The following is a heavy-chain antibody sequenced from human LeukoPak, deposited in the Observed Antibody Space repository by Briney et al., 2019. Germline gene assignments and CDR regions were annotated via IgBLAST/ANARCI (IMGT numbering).Heavy chain of an antibody. D-gene: IGHD4-17*01. CDR3: ARLAHGDYVRLGYYYFDY. CDR1: GGSISSSSYY. J-gene: IGHJ4*02. Sequence: PSETLSLTCTVSGGSISSSSYYWGWIRQPPGKGLEWIGSIYYSGSTYYNPSLKSRVTISVDTSKNQFSLKLSSVTAADTAVYYCARLAHGDYVRLGYYYFDYWGQGTLSPSPQ. V-gene: IGHV4-39*01. CDR2: IYYSGST.